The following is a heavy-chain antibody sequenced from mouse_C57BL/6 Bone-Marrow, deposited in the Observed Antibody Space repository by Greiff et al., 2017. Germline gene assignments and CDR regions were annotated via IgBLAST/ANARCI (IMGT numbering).Heavy chain of an antibody. CDR1: GYSITSGYD. V-gene: IGHV3-1*01. CDR3: ARAGSSYEGWYFDV. D-gene: IGHD1-1*01. Sequence: VQLKESGPGMVKPSQSLSLTCTVTGYSITSGYDWHWIRHFPGNKLEWMGYISYSGSTNYNPSLKSRISITHDTSKNHFFLKLNSVTTEDTATYYCARAGSSYEGWYFDVWGTGTTVTVSS. CDR2: ISYSGST. J-gene: IGHJ1*03.